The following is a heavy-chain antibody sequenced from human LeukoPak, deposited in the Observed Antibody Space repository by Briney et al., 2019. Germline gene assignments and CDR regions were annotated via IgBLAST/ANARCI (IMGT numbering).Heavy chain of an antibody. Sequence: GGSLRLSCAASGFTFSSYWMSWVRQAPGKGLEWVANIKQDGSEKYYVDSVKGRFTISRDNAKNSLYLQMSSLRAEDTAVYYCARVRSNWYEDYWGRGTLVTVSS. CDR2: IKQDGSEK. V-gene: IGHV3-7*01. J-gene: IGHJ4*02. CDR1: GFTFSSYW. CDR3: ARVRSNWYEDY. D-gene: IGHD6-13*01.